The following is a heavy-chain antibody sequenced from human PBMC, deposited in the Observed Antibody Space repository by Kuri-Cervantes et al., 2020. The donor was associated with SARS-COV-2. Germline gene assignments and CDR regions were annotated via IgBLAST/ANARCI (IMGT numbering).Heavy chain of an antibody. CDR3: ARDVGARITIFGVVINSWFDP. CDR2: IKQDGSEK. CDR1: GFTFSSYW. J-gene: IGHJ5*02. Sequence: GGSLRLSCAASGFTFSSYWMSWVRQAPGKGLEWVANIKQDGSEKYYVDSVKGRFTISRDNAKNSLYLQMNSLRAEDTAVYYCARDVGARITIFGVVINSWFDPWGQGTLVTVSS. D-gene: IGHD3-3*01. V-gene: IGHV3-7*03.